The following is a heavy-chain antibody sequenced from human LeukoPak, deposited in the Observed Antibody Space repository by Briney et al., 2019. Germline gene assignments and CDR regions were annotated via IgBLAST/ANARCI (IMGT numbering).Heavy chain of an antibody. CDR3: ARADSFDSSGYYFDY. CDR1: GFTFGNYA. Sequence: GGSLRLSCTASGFTFGNYALSWFRQAPGKGLEWVAFIRSKTYRGTTEYAASVKGRFTISRDDSKSIAYLQMNSLKTEDTAVYYCARADSFDSSGYYFDYWGQGTLVTVSS. CDR2: IRSKTYRGTT. V-gene: IGHV3-49*03. J-gene: IGHJ4*02. D-gene: IGHD3-22*01.